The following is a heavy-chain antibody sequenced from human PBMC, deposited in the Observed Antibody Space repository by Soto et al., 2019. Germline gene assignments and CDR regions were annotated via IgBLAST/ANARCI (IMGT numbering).Heavy chain of an antibody. V-gene: IGHV2-70*04. CDR2: IDWDDDK. J-gene: IGHJ4*02. Sequence: SGPTLVNPTQTLTLTCTFSGFSLSTSGMRVSWIRQPPGKALEWLARIDWDDDKFYSTSLKTRLTISKDTSKNQVVLTMTNMDPVDTATYYCERGRSDSFPFDYWGQGTLVTVSS. CDR1: GFSLSTSGMR. D-gene: IGHD3-9*01. CDR3: ERGRSDSFPFDY.